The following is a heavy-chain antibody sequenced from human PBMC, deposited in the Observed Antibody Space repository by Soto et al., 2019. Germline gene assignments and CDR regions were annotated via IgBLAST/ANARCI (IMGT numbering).Heavy chain of an antibody. J-gene: IGHJ4*02. V-gene: IGHV1-18*04. D-gene: IGHD1-26*01. CDR1: GYTFTNYG. CDR2: VSAYNRNT. CDR3: ARERQWEPLLY. Sequence: QVQLVQSGVEVKKPGASVRLSCKASGYTFTNYGFTWVRQAPGQGLEWMGWVSAYNRNTNYAQKFQHRATMTTDTSTSTAYMELRSLRSDDTALYYCARERQWEPLLYWGEGTLLTVSP.